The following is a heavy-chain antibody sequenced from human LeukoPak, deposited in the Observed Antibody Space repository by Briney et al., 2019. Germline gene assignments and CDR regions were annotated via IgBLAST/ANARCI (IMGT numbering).Heavy chain of an antibody. D-gene: IGHD3-22*01. V-gene: IGHV1-69*13. CDR1: GGTFSSYA. Sequence: SVKVSCKASGGTFSSYAISWVRQAPGQGLEWMGGIIPIFGTANYAQKFQGRVTITADESTSTAYMELSSLRSEDTAVYYCASSHTPIAYYYDSSGYPDVFDIWGQGTMVTVSS. CDR3: ASSHTPIAYYYDSSGYPDVFDI. J-gene: IGHJ3*02. CDR2: IIPIFGTA.